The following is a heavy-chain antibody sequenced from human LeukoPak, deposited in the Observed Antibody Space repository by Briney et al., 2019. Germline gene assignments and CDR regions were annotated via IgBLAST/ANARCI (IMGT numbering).Heavy chain of an antibody. CDR3: ARVMRYDSSGYYIDYGMDV. Sequence: ASVKVSCKASGYTFTSYGISWVRQAPGQGLEWMGWISAYNGNTNYAQKLQGRVTMTTDTSTSTAYMELRGLRSDDTAVYYCARVMRYDSSGYYIDYGMDVWGQGTTVTVSS. CDR1: GYTFTSYG. V-gene: IGHV1-18*01. D-gene: IGHD3-22*01. CDR2: ISAYNGNT. J-gene: IGHJ6*02.